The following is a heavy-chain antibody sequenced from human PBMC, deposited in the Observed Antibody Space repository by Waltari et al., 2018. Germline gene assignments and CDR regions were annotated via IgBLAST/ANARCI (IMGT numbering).Heavy chain of an antibody. J-gene: IGHJ6*02. CDR1: GGTFSSYA. CDR2: IIPIFGTA. CDR3: ARGLKGASGYYTGYYYYGMDV. V-gene: IGHV1-69*01. Sequence: QVQLVQSGAEVKKPGSSVKVSCKASGGTFSSYAISWVRQAPVQGLEWMGGIIPIFGTANYAQKFQGRGTITAEECTSTAYMELSSRRSEEKDVEYCARGLKGASGYYTGYYYYGMDVWGQGTTVTVSS. D-gene: IGHD3-3*01.